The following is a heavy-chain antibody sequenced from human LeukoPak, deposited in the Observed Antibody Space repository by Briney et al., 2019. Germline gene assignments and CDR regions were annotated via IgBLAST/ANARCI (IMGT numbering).Heavy chain of an antibody. CDR2: IYYSGST. D-gene: IGHD1-26*01. V-gene: IGHV4-59*01. J-gene: IGHJ3*02. CDR3: ARARGATDAYAFDI. CDR1: GGSISSYY. Sequence: SETLSLTCTDSGGSISSYYWSWIRQPPGKGLEWIGYIYYSGSTNYNPSLKSRVTISVDTSKNQFSLKLSSVTAADTAVYYCARARGATDAYAFDIWGQGTMVTVSS.